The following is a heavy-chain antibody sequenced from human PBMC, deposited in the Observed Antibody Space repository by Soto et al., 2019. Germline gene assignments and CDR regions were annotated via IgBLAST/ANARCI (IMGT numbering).Heavy chain of an antibody. D-gene: IGHD6-6*01. J-gene: IGHJ3*02. CDR3: ARFQLVQYAFDI. CDR1: GYTFTSYG. V-gene: IGHV1-18*01. Sequence: ASVKVSCKASGYTFTSYGISWVRQAPGQGLEWMGWISAYNGNTNYAQRLQGRVTMTTDTSTSTAYMELRSLRSDDTAVYYCARFQLVQYAFDIWGQGTMVTVSS. CDR2: ISAYNGNT.